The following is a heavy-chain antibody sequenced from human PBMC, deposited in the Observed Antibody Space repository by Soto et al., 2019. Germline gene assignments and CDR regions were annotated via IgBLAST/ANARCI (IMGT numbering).Heavy chain of an antibody. CDR2: IGTNADT. CDR3: ARGRPFWSDFYIDY. V-gene: IGHV3-13*01. Sequence: EVQLVESGGVLIQRGGSLRLSCEASGFRFSDYDMHWVRQPPGKGLEWVSGIGTNADTHYSDAVKGRFTISRENDRNSLFLQMKSLKADDTAVYFCARGRPFWSDFYIDYWGQGTLVTVSS. J-gene: IGHJ4*02. D-gene: IGHD3-3*01. CDR1: GFRFSDYD.